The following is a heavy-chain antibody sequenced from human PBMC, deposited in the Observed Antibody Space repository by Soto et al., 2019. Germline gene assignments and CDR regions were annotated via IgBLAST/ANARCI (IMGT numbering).Heavy chain of an antibody. CDR3: ARRGYYDSSGYTDY. CDR2: IYYSGST. CDR1: GGSISSSSYY. J-gene: IGHJ4*02. Sequence: SETLSLTCTVSGGSISSSSYYWGWIRRPPGKGLEWIGSIYYSGSTYYNPSLKSRVTISVDTSKNQFSLKLSSVTAADTAVYYCARRGYYDSSGYTDYWGQGTLVTVSS. V-gene: IGHV4-39*01. D-gene: IGHD3-22*01.